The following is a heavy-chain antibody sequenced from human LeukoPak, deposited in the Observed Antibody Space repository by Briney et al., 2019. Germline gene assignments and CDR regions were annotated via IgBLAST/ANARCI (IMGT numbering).Heavy chain of an antibody. Sequence: PSETLSLTCTVSGGSISSGGYYWSWIRQHPGKGLEWIGEINHSGSTNYNPSLKSRVTISVDTSKNQFSLKLSSVTAADTAVYYCARGPYFSGSYRPLDYWGQGTLVTVSS. D-gene: IGHD1-26*01. CDR1: GGSISSGGYY. CDR2: INHSGST. J-gene: IGHJ4*02. V-gene: IGHV4-31*03. CDR3: ARGPYFSGSYRPLDY.